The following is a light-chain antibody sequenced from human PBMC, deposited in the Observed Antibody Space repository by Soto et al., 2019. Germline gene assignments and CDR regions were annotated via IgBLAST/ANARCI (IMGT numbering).Light chain of an antibody. CDR2: DAS. J-gene: IGKJ4*01. CDR1: QSVSSY. CDR3: QQRRNGLT. V-gene: IGKV3-11*01. Sequence: EIVLTQSPATLSLSPGERATLSCRASQSVSSYLAWYQQKPGQAPRLLIYDASNRATGIPARFSGSGSGTDFTITISSTEPEDFAVYYCQQRRNGLTFGGGTKVEIK.